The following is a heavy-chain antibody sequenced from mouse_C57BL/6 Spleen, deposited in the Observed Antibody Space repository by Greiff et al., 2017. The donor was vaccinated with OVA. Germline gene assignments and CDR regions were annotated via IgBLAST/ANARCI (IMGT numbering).Heavy chain of an antibody. CDR1: GYTFTSYW. J-gene: IGHJ3*01. CDR3: ARPAYYSNYEGAWFAY. D-gene: IGHD2-5*01. Sequence: VQLQQPGAELVKPGASVKVSCKASGYTFTSYWMHWVKQRPGQGLEWIGNINPSNGGTNYNEKFKSKATLTVDKSSSTAYMQLSSLTSEDSAVYYCARPAYYSNYEGAWFAYWGQGTLVTVSA. V-gene: IGHV1-53*01. CDR2: INPSNGGT.